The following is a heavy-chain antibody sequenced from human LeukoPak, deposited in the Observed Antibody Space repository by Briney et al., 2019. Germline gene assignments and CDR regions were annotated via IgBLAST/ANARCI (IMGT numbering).Heavy chain of an antibody. D-gene: IGHD3-22*01. Sequence: GRSLRLSCAASGFSISSYGMHWVRQAPGKGLEWVAVISYDGSNKYYTDSVKGRFTVSRDNSKKTLNLQMNSLRVEDTAVYYCAKDGKEYYSDSSGFSDYWGQGTLVTVSS. CDR1: GFSISSYG. V-gene: IGHV3-30*18. CDR3: AKDGKEYYSDSSGFSDY. J-gene: IGHJ4*02. CDR2: ISYDGSNK.